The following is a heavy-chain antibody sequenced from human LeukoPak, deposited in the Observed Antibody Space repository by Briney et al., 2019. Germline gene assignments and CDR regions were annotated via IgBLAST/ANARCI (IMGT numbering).Heavy chain of an antibody. V-gene: IGHV3-21*04. CDR3: AADLYGGNSVRFDY. D-gene: IGHD4-23*01. J-gene: IGHJ4*02. CDR2: ISSSSSYI. CDR1: GFTFSSYN. Sequence: SGGPLRHSCAASGFTFSSYNMNWGPQAPGKGLDLVSSISSSSSYIYYADSVKGRFTISRDNDKTSLYLQMNSMRSEDTAVYYCAADLYGGNSVRFDYWGQGNLVTVSS.